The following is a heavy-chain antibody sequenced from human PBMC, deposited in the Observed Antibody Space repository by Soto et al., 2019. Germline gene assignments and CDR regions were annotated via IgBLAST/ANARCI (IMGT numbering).Heavy chain of an antibody. V-gene: IGHV3-30*04. J-gene: IGHJ4*02. CDR3: ARDRDSSYFPPPYYFDS. Sequence: QVQLVESGGGVVQPGRSLRLSCAASAFTFRSYTMHWVRQAPGKGLEWVATISYDGSKTNYADSVRGRFTISRDNPKSTLFLQMDSLRPEDTAVYSCARDRDSSYFPPPYYFDSWGQGTLVTVSS. CDR2: ISYDGSKT. CDR1: AFTFRSYT. D-gene: IGHD4-4*01.